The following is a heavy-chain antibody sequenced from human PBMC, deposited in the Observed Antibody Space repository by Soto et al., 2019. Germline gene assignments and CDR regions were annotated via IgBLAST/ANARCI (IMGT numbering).Heavy chain of an antibody. CDR1: GGSFSTYT. Sequence: QVQLVQSGAEVRKPESSVRVSCKASGGSFSTYTINWVRQAPGQGLEWMGRLIPILGVTNYAPKFQGRVTITADKSTNTAYMDLSSLRSEDTAVYYCARDKRLIDWGQGTLVTVSS. D-gene: IGHD2-21*01. CDR3: ARDKRLID. J-gene: IGHJ4*02. V-gene: IGHV1-69*08. CDR2: LIPILGVT.